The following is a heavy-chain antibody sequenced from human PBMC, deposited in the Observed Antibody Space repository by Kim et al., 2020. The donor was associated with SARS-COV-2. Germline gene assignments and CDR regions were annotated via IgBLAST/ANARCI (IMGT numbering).Heavy chain of an antibody. J-gene: IGHJ6*02. D-gene: IGHD3-10*01. CDR2: IGTAGDT. CDR1: GFTFSSYD. CDR3: ARDRYYYGSGSMYCCYYGMDN. Sequence: GGSLRLSCAASGFTFSSYDMHWVRQATGKGLEWVSAIGTAGDTYYPGSVKGRFTISRENAKNSLYLQMNSLRAGDTAVYYCARDRYYYGSGSMYCCYYGMDNWGQGSTVTVSS. V-gene: IGHV3-13*01.